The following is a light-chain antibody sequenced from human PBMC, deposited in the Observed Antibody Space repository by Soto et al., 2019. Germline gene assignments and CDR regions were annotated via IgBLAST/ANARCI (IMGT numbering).Light chain of an antibody. CDR1: QSVSSSY. V-gene: IGKV3-20*01. CDR3: QQYGSSRFT. CDR2: GAS. Sequence: EIVLTQSPGTLSLSPGERATLSCRASQSVSSSYLAWYQQKPGQAPRLLIYGASSRATGMPDRFSGSESGTDFSLTISRLEPEDFAVYYCQQYGSSRFTFGPVTKVDIK. J-gene: IGKJ3*01.